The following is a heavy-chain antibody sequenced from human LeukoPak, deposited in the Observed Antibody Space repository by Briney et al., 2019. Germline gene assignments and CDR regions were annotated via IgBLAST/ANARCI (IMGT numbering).Heavy chain of an antibody. CDR3: AKDRESGWYGNAFDI. CDR2: ISGSGGST. CDR1: GFTFSSYA. D-gene: IGHD6-19*01. V-gene: IGHV3-23*01. J-gene: IGHJ3*02. Sequence: GGSLRLSCAASGFTFSSYAMSWVRQAPGKGLEWVSAISGSGGSTYYADSVKGRFTISRDNSKNTLYLRMNSLRAEDTAVYYCAKDRESGWYGNAFDIWGQGTMVTVSS.